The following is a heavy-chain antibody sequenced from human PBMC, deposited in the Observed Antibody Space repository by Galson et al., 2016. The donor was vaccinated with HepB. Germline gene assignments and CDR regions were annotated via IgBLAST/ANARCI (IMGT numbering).Heavy chain of an antibody. CDR2: IWYDGSNK. D-gene: IGHD4-17*01. Sequence: SLRLSCAASGFTFSSYGMHWVRQAPGKGLEWVTVIWYDGSNKYYADSVKGRFTISRDNSKNTLYLQMNSLRAEDTALYYCAKDKDYGDYIVDSWGQGTLVTVSS. V-gene: IGHV3-33*06. J-gene: IGHJ4*02. CDR1: GFTFSSYG. CDR3: AKDKDYGDYIVDS.